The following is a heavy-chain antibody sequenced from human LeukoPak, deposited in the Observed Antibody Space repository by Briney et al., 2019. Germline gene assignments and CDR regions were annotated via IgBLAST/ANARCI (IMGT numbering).Heavy chain of an antibody. Sequence: GGSLRLSCAASGFTFSSYGMHWVRQAPGKGLEWVAFIRYDGSNKYYADSVKGRFTISRDNSKNTLYLQMNSLRAEDTAVYYCARDGGPSGYDLALNWGQGTLVTVSS. CDR2: IRYDGSNK. D-gene: IGHD5-12*01. V-gene: IGHV3-30*02. CDR3: ARDGGPSGYDLALN. CDR1: GFTFSSYG. J-gene: IGHJ4*02.